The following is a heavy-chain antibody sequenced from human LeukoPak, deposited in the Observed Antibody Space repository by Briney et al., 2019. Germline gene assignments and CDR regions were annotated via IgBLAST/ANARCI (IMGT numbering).Heavy chain of an antibody. J-gene: IGHJ6*03. V-gene: IGHV1-69*13. CDR3: ARGDRHLAGYMDV. CDR2: IIPIFGTA. Sequence: ASVKVSCKASGGTFSSYAISWVRQPPGQGLEWMGGIIPIFGTANYAQKFQGRVTITADESTSTACMELSSLRSEDTAVYYCARGDRHLAGYMDVWGKGTTVTVSS. D-gene: IGHD6-19*01. CDR1: GGTFSSYA.